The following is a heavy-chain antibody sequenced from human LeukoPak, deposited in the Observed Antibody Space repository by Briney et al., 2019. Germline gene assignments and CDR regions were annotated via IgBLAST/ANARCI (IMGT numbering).Heavy chain of an antibody. J-gene: IGHJ4*02. V-gene: IGHV4-39*01. D-gene: IGHD3-22*01. CDR1: GGSISSGSYY. Sequence: PSETLSLTCTVSGGSISSGSYYWAWIRQPPGKGLEWVATIYYSGSTYYNPSLKSRVTISVDTSKNQFSLKLTSVTAADTAMYYCARTVGSPSCYVYWSQGTLVTVSS. CDR2: IYYSGST. CDR3: ARTVGSPSCYVY.